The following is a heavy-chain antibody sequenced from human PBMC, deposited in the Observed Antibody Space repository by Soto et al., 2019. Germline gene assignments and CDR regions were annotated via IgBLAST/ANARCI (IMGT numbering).Heavy chain of an antibody. CDR1: GYSFTRYY. D-gene: IGHD1-26*01. CDR3: ARGGQWDFLSDY. V-gene: IGHV1-18*01. J-gene: IGHJ4*02. CDR2: ISAYNGNT. Sequence: QVQLVQSGAEVKKPGASVKVSCKASGYSFTRYYINWVRQAPGQGLEWMGWISAYNGNTHYAEKLQGRVTLTTDTSTSTAYMELRSLRSDDTAVYFCARGGQWDFLSDYWGQGTLVTVSS.